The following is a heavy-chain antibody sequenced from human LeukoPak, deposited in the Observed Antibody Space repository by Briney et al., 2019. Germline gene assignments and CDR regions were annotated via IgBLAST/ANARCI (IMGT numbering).Heavy chain of an antibody. Sequence: GASLRISCKASGYPFTYYYIHWGRHAPGQRLEWMGWINPNTGGANYAQKFQGRVTMTRDTSISTAYMELSRLRSGDTAVYYCATDSSGYYLPLFDHWGQGTPVTVSS. CDR3: ATDSSGYYLPLFDH. CDR1: GYPFTYYY. CDR2: INPNTGGA. J-gene: IGHJ4*02. V-gene: IGHV1-2*02. D-gene: IGHD3-22*01.